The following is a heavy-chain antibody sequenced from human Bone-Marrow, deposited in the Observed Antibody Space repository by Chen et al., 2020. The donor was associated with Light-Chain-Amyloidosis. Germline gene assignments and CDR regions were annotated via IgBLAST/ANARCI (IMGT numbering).Heavy chain of an antibody. CDR1: GFTFSRYW. D-gene: IGHD3-10*01. J-gene: IGHJ6*03. Sequence: EVQLVESGGGLVQAGGSLRLACAASGFTFSRYWMSWVRQAPGKGLVWVTNIKEDGSEKYYVDSVKGRFTISRDNAKNSVYLQMNSLKDEDTAVYYCANTGGAVNPYFYYYYMDVWGRGTTVTVSS. CDR3: ANTGGAVNPYFYYYYMDV. CDR2: IKEDGSEK. V-gene: IGHV3-7*03.